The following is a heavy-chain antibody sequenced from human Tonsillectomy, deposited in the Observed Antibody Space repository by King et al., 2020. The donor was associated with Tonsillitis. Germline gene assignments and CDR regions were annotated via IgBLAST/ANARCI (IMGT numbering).Heavy chain of an antibody. V-gene: IGHV4-39*01. J-gene: IGHJ4*02. Sequence: LQLQESGPGLVKPSETLSLTCTVSGGSISSSSYCWGWIRQPPGKGLGWFATIYYSGTSYYNPSLKSRFTISVDTSKNQFSLKLSSVTATDTAVYYCALSLYGSGSYYNASEYWGQGTLVTVSS. D-gene: IGHD3-10*01. CDR2: IYYSGTS. CDR1: GGSISSSSYC. CDR3: ALSLYGSGSYYNASEY.